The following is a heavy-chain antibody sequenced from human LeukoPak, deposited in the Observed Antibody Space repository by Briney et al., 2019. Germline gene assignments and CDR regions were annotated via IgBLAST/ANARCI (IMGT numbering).Heavy chain of an antibody. CDR2: IYGGGST. V-gene: IGHV3-66*01. Sequence: GGSLRLSCAASGFTVSSNYMTWVRQAPGKGLEWVSIIYGGGSTYYADSVKGRFTISRDNSKNTLYLQMNSLRAEDTAVYYCARASRWVSFDIWGQGTMVTVSS. D-gene: IGHD5-24*01. J-gene: IGHJ3*02. CDR3: ARASRWVSFDI. CDR1: GFTVSSNY.